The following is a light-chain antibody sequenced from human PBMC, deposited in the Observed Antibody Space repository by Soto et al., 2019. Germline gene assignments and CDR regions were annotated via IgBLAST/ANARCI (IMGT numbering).Light chain of an antibody. V-gene: IGKV3D-15*01. CDR2: GAS. CDR1: QSVSNN. Sequence: EIVMTQSPATLSVSPGERATLSCRASQSVSNNLAWYQQKPGQAPRLLIYGASIRATGIPDRFSVSGSGTEFTLTISSLQSEDFAVYYCQQYNNWPPVFGGGTKVEIK. J-gene: IGKJ4*01. CDR3: QQYNNWPPV.